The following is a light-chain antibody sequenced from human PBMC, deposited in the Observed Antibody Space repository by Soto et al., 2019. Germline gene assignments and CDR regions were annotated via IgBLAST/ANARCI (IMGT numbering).Light chain of an antibody. Sequence: DIQMTQSPSSLSASVGDGVTITCRAGQSISSYLNWYQQRPGKAPKLLIYAAFSLQSGVPSRFSGSGSGTDFTLTITSLQPEDVATYYCQQSYSTLLTFGGGTKVEIK. CDR3: QQSYSTLLT. V-gene: IGKV1-39*01. CDR2: AAF. CDR1: QSISSY. J-gene: IGKJ4*01.